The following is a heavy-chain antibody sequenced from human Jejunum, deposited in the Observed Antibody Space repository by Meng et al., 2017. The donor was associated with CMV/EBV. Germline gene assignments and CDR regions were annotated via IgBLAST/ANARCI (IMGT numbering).Heavy chain of an antibody. Sequence: VSCKASGYTFAGHYMHWVRQAPGQGLEWMGWINPINGDTDFPQKFQGRVIMTRDTSISTAYMELRGLTHADTAVYFCATIASLADYWGQGTQVTVSS. V-gene: IGHV1-2*02. CDR3: ATIASLADY. CDR2: INPINGDT. J-gene: IGHJ4*02. CDR1: GYTFAGHY.